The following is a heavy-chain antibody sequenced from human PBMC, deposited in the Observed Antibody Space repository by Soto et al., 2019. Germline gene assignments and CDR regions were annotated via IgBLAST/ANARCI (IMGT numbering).Heavy chain of an antibody. V-gene: IGHV4-31*03. CDR2: IYYSGST. J-gene: IGHJ5*02. Sequence: SETLSLTCTVSGGSISSGGYYWSWIRQHPGKGLEWIGYIYYSGSTYYNPSLKSRVTISVDTSKNQFSLKLSSVTAADTAVYYCARGAIWFGEFPRLNWFDPCGQRTLVTVSS. CDR3: ARGAIWFGEFPRLNWFDP. D-gene: IGHD3-10*01. CDR1: GGSISSGGYY.